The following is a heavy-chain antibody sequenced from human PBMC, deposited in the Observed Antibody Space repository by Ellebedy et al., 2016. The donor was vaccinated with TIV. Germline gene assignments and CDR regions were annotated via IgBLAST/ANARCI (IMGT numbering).Heavy chain of an antibody. D-gene: IGHD3-22*01. Sequence: GGSLRLSXAASGFTFSSYSMNWVRQAPGKGLEWVSYISSSSSTIYYADSVKGRFSISRDNAKNSLYLQMNSLRAEDTAVYYCARDRYYYDSSGFDYWGQGTLVTVSS. CDR2: ISSSSSTI. CDR3: ARDRYYYDSSGFDY. J-gene: IGHJ4*02. CDR1: GFTFSSYS. V-gene: IGHV3-48*04.